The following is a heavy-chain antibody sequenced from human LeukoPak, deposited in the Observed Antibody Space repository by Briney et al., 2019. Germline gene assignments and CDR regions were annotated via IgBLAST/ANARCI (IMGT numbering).Heavy chain of an antibody. CDR3: ARLYGDYGRRYFDY. CDR2: IYHSGST. V-gene: IGHV4-38-2*02. CDR1: GYSISSGYY. J-gene: IGHJ4*02. Sequence: PSETLSLTCTVSGYSISSGYYWGWIRPPPGKGLEWIGTIYHSGSTYYNPSLKSRVTISVDTSKNQFSLKLSSVTAADTAVYYCARLYGDYGRRYFDYWGQGSLVTVSS. D-gene: IGHD4-17*01.